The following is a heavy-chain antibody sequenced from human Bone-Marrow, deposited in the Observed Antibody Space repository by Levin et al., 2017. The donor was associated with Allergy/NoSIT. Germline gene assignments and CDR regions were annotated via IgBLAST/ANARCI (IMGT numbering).Heavy chain of an antibody. CDR2: IYYSGST. J-gene: IGHJ4*02. Sequence: PSETLSLTCTVSGGSISSYYWSWIRQPPGKGLEWIGYIYYSGSTNYNPSLKSRVTISVDTSKNQFSLKLSSVTAADTAVYYCARVKIGEVDIVATIGLYFDYWGQGTLVTVSS. V-gene: IGHV4-59*01. CDR1: GGSISSYY. CDR3: ARVKIGEVDIVATIGLYFDY. D-gene: IGHD5-12*01.